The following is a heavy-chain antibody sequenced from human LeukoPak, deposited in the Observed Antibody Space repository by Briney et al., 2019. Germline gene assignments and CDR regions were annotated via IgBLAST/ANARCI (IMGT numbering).Heavy chain of an antibody. CDR1: GGTFSSYA. CDR3: ARNYDSSGYYYPVPASAFDI. V-gene: IGHV1-69*05. D-gene: IGHD3-22*01. CDR2: IIPIFGTA. Sequence: ASVKVSCKASGGTFSSYAISWVRQAPGQGLEWMGGIIPIFGTANYAQKFQGRVTMTTDTSTSTAYMELRSLRSDDTAVYYCARNYDSSGYYYPVPASAFDIWGQGTMVTVSS. J-gene: IGHJ3*02.